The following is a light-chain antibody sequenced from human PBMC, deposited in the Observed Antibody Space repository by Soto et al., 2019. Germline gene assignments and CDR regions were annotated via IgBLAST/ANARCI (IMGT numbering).Light chain of an antibody. J-gene: IGKJ1*01. Sequence: DIQMTQSPSSLSASVGDRVTITCLASQSISSYLNWYQQKPGKAPKLLIYAASSLQSGVPSRFSGSGSGTEFTLTISSLQPDDFATYYCQQYNSYWTFGQGTKVDIK. CDR2: AAS. V-gene: IGKV1-39*01. CDR3: QQYNSYWT. CDR1: QSISSY.